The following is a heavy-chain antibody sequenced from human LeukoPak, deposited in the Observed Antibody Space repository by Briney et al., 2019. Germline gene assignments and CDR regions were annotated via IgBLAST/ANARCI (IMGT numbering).Heavy chain of an antibody. Sequence: SVTLSLTCTVSGGSISSYYWSWIRQPPGKGLEWIGYIYYSGSTNYNPSLKSRVTISVDTSKNQFSLKLSSVTAADTAVYYCARDYWVAAAGTTVWFDPWGQGTLVTVSS. D-gene: IGHD6-13*01. J-gene: IGHJ5*02. CDR3: ARDYWVAAAGTTVWFDP. CDR1: GGSISSYY. V-gene: IGHV4-59*01. CDR2: IYYSGST.